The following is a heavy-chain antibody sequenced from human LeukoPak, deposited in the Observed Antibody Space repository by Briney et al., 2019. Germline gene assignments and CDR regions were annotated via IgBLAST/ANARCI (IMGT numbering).Heavy chain of an antibody. CDR1: GFTFSSYR. J-gene: IGHJ4*02. V-gene: IGHV3-23*01. Sequence: GGSLRLSCAASGFTFSSYRMNWVRQVPGRGLEWVSAISGSGGSTYYADSVKGRFTISRDNSKNTLYLQMNSLRAEDTAVYYCAKDYYGDLRVYYFDYWGQGTLVTVSS. CDR2: ISGSGGST. D-gene: IGHD4-17*01. CDR3: AKDYYGDLRVYYFDY.